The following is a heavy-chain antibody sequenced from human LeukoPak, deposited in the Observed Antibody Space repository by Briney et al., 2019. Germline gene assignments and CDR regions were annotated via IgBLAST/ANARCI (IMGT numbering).Heavy chain of an antibody. V-gene: IGHV4-34*01. CDR3: ARPNSRYYYDSSGRFDY. CDR1: GGSFSGYY. J-gene: IGHJ4*02. D-gene: IGHD3-22*01. CDR2: INHSGST. Sequence: SETLSLTRAVYGGSFSGYYWSWIRQPPGKGLEWIGEINHSGSTNYNPSLKSRVTISVDTSKNQFSLKLSSVTAADTAVYYCARPNSRYYYDSSGRFDYWGQGTLVTVSS.